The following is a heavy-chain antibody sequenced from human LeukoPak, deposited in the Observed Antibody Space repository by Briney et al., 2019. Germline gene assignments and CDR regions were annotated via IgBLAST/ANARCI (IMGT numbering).Heavy chain of an antibody. J-gene: IGHJ4*02. Sequence: SETLSLTCTVSGGSISSSSYYWGWIRQPPGKGLEWIGSIYYSGSTYYNPSLKSRVTISVDTSKNQFSLKLSSVTAADTAVYYCARGVYSSGWYLDYWGQGTLVTVSS. D-gene: IGHD6-19*01. CDR3: ARGVYSSGWYLDY. V-gene: IGHV4-39*07. CDR2: IYYSGST. CDR1: GGSISSSSYY.